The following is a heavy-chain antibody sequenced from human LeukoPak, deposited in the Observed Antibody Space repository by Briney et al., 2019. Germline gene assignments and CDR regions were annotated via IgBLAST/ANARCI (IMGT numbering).Heavy chain of an antibody. V-gene: IGHV3-33*06. J-gene: IGHJ1*01. CDR1: GFTFSSYG. Sequence: PGRSLRLSCAASGFTFSSYGMHWVRQAPGKGLEWMAVIWYDGSNKYYADSVKGRFTISRDNSKNTLYLQMNSLRAEDTAVYYCAKDGGDSSGYKSRAEYFQHWGQGTLVTVSS. CDR2: IWYDGSNK. D-gene: IGHD3-22*01. CDR3: AKDGGDSSGYKSRAEYFQH.